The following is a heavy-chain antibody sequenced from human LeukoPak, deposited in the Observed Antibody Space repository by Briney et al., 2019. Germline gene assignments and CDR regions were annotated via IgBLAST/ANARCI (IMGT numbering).Heavy chain of an antibody. Sequence: PSETLSLTCTVSGGSISSSSYYWGWIRQPPGKGLEWIGSIYYSGSTYYNPSLKSRVTISVDTSKNQFSLKVNSVTAADTAMYYCARVVHSRGYYQTGPFDYWGQGALVTVSS. D-gene: IGHD3-22*01. CDR2: IYYSGST. V-gene: IGHV4-39*07. CDR1: GGSISSSSYY. CDR3: ARVVHSRGYYQTGPFDY. J-gene: IGHJ4*02.